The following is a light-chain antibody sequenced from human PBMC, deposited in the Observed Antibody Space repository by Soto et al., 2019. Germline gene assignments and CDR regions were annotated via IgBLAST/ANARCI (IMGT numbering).Light chain of an antibody. Sequence: IVLTQSPAILALSPGDRATLSCRASQSVSSSYLAWYQHKPGQAPRLLIYGASNRATGIPDRFSGSGSGTDFTLTISRLEPEDFAVYYCQQYGSSGTFGQGTKVDI. CDR1: QSVSSSY. CDR2: GAS. J-gene: IGKJ1*01. V-gene: IGKV3-20*01. CDR3: QQYGSSGT.